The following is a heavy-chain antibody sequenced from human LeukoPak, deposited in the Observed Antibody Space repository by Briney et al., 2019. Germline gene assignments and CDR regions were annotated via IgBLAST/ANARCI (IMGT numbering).Heavy chain of an antibody. J-gene: IGHJ6*03. CDR3: ARGDIVVVPAAPHYMDV. V-gene: IGHV3-21*01. Sequence: GGSLRLSCAASGFTFSSYSMNWVRQAPGKGLEWVSSISSSSSYIYYADSVKGRFTISRDNAKNSLYLQMNSLRAEDTAVYYCARGDIVVVPAAPHYMDVWGKGTTVTVSS. D-gene: IGHD2-2*01. CDR2: ISSSSSYI. CDR1: GFTFSSYS.